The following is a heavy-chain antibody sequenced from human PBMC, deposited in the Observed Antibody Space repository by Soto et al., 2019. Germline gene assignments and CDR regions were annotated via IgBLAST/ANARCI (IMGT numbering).Heavy chain of an antibody. CDR2: IHHSGAT. CDR3: ATQGFYRMGV. V-gene: IGHV4-4*02. J-gene: IGHJ6*02. CDR1: GDSITGDNW. Sequence: QVQLQESGPGLVQPSGTLSLTCAVSGDSITGDNWWSWVRQPPGKGLEWIGEIHHSGATNYNPSLKSRVTISVDKSKTQFALKLTSVTAADTAMFYCATQGFYRMGVWGRGTTVTVSS.